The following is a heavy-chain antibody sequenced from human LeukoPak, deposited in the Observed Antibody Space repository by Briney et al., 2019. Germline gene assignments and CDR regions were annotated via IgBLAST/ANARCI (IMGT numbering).Heavy chain of an antibody. CDR2: IKSKTDGGTT. CDR3: AKDQPTMLSY. D-gene: IGHD3-10*02. J-gene: IGHJ4*02. Sequence: GGSLRLSCAASGFTFSNAWMSWDRQAPGKGLEWVGRIKSKTDGGTTDYAAPVKGRFTISRDDSKNTLYLQMNSLRAEDTAVYYCAKDQPTMLSYWGQGTLVTVSS. CDR1: GFTFSNAW. V-gene: IGHV3-15*01.